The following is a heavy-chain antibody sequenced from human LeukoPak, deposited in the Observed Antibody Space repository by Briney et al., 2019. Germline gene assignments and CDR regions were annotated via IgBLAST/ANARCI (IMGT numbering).Heavy chain of an antibody. J-gene: IGHJ6*03. V-gene: IGHV3-30*02. CDR2: IRFDGGDK. D-gene: IGHD4/OR15-4a*01. Sequence: PVGSLRLSCVASGVTFGTYGLHWVRQAPGKRLEWVAFIRFDGGDKSYADSVKGRFTISRDNSKNTLYLQMNSLRVEDTAIYYCAKVLPLTFYYMDVWGKGTTVTVSS. CDR1: GVTFGTYG. CDR3: AKVLPLTFYYMDV.